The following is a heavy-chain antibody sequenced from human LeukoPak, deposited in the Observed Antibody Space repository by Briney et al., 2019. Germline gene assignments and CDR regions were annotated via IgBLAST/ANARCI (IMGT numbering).Heavy chain of an antibody. D-gene: IGHD3-22*01. Sequence: GGSLRLSCAASGFAASRFTFSTFGMHWVRQAPGKGLEWVAFIRYDGTNKYYADSVKGRFTISRDNSKNTLYLQMNSLRAEDTAVYYCARSILRYYYDSSGYPDYWGQGTLVTVSS. V-gene: IGHV3-30*02. J-gene: IGHJ4*02. CDR1: GFAASRFTFSTFG. CDR3: ARSILRYYYDSSGYPDY. CDR2: IRYDGTNK.